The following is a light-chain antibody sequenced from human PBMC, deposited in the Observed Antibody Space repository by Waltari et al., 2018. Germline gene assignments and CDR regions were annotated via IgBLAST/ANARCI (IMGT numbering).Light chain of an antibody. CDR3: QQYYSTPWT. CDR2: WAS. V-gene: IGKV4-1*01. Sequence: DIVMTQSPDSLAVSLGERATIHCKSSQSVLYSSNNTNYLAWYQQKPGQPPKLLIYWASTRESGVPDRFRGSGSGTDFTLTISSLQAEDVAVYYCQQYYSTPWTFGQGTKVEIK. CDR1: QSVLYSSNNTNY. J-gene: IGKJ1*01.